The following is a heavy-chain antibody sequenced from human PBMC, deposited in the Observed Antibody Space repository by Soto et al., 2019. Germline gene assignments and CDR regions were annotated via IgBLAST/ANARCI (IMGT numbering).Heavy chain of an antibody. CDR1: GDTFNNYA. CDR2: IIPFFGTP. CDR3: ARVGVTLTPRSYFDL. J-gene: IGHJ4*02. Sequence: QVQLVQSGAEVRQPGSSVKVSCKPSGDTFNNYAINWARQAPGQGLEWVGGIIPFFGTPNYAESFPGRVTITADESTSTVYMALSSLRSEDTAIYYCARVGVTLTPRSYFDLWGQGSLVTVSP. V-gene: IGHV1-69*01. D-gene: IGHD3-16*01.